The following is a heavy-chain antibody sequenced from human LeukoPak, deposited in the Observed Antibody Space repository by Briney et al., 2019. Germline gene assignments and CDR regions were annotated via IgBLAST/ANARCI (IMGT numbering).Heavy chain of an antibody. CDR2: VYHTGST. V-gene: IGHV4-38-2*02. J-gene: IGHJ4*02. Sequence: SETLSLTCIVSGDSLTSGYYWGWVRQPPGKGLEWIGSVYHTGSTYYNPSIKTRITMFVDTLTNQFSLKLRSVTAADTAMYYCARGGWYSYGLNYWGQGTLVTVSS. CDR3: ARGGWYSYGLNY. D-gene: IGHD5-18*01. CDR1: GDSLTSGYY.